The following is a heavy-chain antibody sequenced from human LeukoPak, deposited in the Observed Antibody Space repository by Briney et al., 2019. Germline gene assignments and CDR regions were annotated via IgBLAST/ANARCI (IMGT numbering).Heavy chain of an antibody. CDR3: ARDFNSYDFWSGSPPVNDY. V-gene: IGHV3-48*01. Sequence: GGSLRLSCAASGFTFSSYSMNWVRQAPGKGLEWVSYISSSSSTIYYADSVKGRFTISRDNAKNSLYLQMNSLRAEDTAVYYCARDFNSYDFWSGSPPVNDYWGQGTLVTVSS. CDR1: GFTFSSYS. CDR2: ISSSSSTI. J-gene: IGHJ4*02. D-gene: IGHD3-3*01.